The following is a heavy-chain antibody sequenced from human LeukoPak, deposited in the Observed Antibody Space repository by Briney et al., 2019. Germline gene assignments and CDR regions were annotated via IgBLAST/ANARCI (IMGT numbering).Heavy chain of an antibody. CDR2: IRQDGSEI. V-gene: IGHV3-7*01. D-gene: IGHD2-15*01. Sequence: GGSLRLSCAASRFTFSNYWMSWVRQAPGKGLEWVANIRQDGSEIYYVDSVRGRFTISRDNADNSLYLQMNSLRAEDTAVYYCARSLGYCSGGSCFPFDYWGQGTLVTVSS. CDR3: ARSLGYCSGGSCFPFDY. J-gene: IGHJ4*02. CDR1: RFTFSNYW.